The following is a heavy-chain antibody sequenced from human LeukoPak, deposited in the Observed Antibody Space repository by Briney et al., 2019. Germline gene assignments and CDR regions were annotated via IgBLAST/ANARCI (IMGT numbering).Heavy chain of an antibody. Sequence: SETLSLTCTVSGYSISSGYYWGWIRQPPGKGLEWIGSIYHSGSTYYNPSLKSRVTISVDTSKNQFSLKLSSVTAADTAVYYCARDVPVLRFLEWLSVPLVGGFDPWGQGTLVTVSS. CDR3: ARDVPVLRFLEWLSVPLVGGFDP. J-gene: IGHJ5*02. CDR1: GYSISSGYY. D-gene: IGHD3-3*01. CDR2: IYHSGST. V-gene: IGHV4-38-2*02.